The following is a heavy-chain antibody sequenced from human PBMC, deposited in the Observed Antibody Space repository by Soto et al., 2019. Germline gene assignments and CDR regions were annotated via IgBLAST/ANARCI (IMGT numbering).Heavy chain of an antibody. CDR1: GFTFSSYP. CDR3: VRCWGIVDGSDLGYDLLDS. V-gene: IGHV3-30-3*01. Sequence: GGSLRLSCAASGFTFSSYPMHWVRQAPGKGLEWVAVISYDETSKYYADSVKGRFTISRDNSKNTLYLQMNSLRAEDTAVYYCVRCWGIVDGSDLGYDLLDSWGQGSLVIGSS. CDR2: ISYDETSK. J-gene: IGHJ5*01. D-gene: IGHD2-15*01.